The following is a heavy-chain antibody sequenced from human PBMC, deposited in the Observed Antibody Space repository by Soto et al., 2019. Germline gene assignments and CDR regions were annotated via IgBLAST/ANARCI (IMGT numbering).Heavy chain of an antibody. CDR2: ISWNSGSI. J-gene: IGHJ4*02. CDR3: AKDMSSGYYGSNDY. Sequence: SLRLSCAASGFTFDDYAMHWVRQAPGKGLEWVSGISWNSGSIGYADSVKGRFTISRDNAKNSLYLQMNSLRAEDTALYYCAKDMSSGYYGSNDYWGQGTLVTVSS. D-gene: IGHD3-22*01. CDR1: GFTFDDYA. V-gene: IGHV3-9*01.